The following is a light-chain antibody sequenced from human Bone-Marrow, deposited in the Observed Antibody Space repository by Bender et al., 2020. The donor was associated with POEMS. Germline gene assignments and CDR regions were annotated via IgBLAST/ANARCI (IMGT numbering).Light chain of an antibody. CDR2: EVS. J-gene: IGLJ2*01. CDR1: TSDVGAYKY. CDR3: SSYTGSTTVV. V-gene: IGLV2-8*01. Sequence: QSALTQPPSASGSPGQSVTISCTGTTSDVGAYKYVSWYQQHPGKAPKVIIYEVSERPSGVPDRFSGSKSGNTASLTVSGLRAEDEADYYCSSYTGSTTVVFGGGTKLTVL.